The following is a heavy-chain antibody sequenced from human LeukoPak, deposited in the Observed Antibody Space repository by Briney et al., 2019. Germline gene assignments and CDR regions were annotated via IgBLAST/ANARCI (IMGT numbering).Heavy chain of an antibody. V-gene: IGHV3-48*01. J-gene: IGHJ5*02. CDR3: ARVLLPAAA. D-gene: IGHD2-2*01. Sequence: GGSLRLSCAASGFTFSSYSMNWVRQAPGKGLEWVSYISGSSSTIYYADSVKGRFTISRDNVKNSLYLQMNSLRGEDTAVYYCARVLLPAAAWGQGTLVTVSS. CDR1: GFTFSSYS. CDR2: ISGSSSTI.